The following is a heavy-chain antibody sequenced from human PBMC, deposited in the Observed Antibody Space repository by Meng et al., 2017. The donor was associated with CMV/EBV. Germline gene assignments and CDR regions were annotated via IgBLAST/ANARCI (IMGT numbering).Heavy chain of an antibody. CDR1: GGSISSSSYY. D-gene: IGHD6-13*01. J-gene: IGHJ4*02. Sequence: HLLLQESVPGLVTPSETLLLPGTVSGGSISSSSYYGGWIRQPPGKGLEWIGSIYYSGSTYYNPSLKSRVTISVDTSKNQFSLKLSSVTAADTAVYYCARGGIAAAGLHWGQGTLVTVSS. CDR2: IYYSGST. V-gene: IGHV4-39*07. CDR3: ARGGIAAAGLH.